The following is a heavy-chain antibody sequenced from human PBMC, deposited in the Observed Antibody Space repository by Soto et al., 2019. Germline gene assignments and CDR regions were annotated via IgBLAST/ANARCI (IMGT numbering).Heavy chain of an antibody. D-gene: IGHD6-13*01. CDR1: GFTFSSYA. J-gene: IGHJ4*02. CDR3: AKRSVAAAGTLYQRRTRPYYFDY. V-gene: IGHV3-23*01. CDR2: ISGSGGST. Sequence: GGSLRLSCAASGFTFSSYAMSWVRQAPGKGLEWVSAISGSGGSTYYADSVKGRFTISRDNSKNTLYLQMNSLRAEDTAVYYCAKRSVAAAGTLYQRRTRPYYFDYWGQGTLVTVSS.